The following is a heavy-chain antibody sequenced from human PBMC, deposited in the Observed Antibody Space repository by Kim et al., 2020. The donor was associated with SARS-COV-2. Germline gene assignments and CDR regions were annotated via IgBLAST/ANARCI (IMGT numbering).Heavy chain of an antibody. CDR1: GFTFSSYG. Sequence: GGSLRLSCAASGFTFSSYGMHWVRQAPGKGLEWVAVISYDGSNKYYADSVKGRFTISIDNSKNTLYLQMNSLRAEDTAVYYCAKDPKYYYGSGSPDYWGQGTLVTVSS. CDR2: ISYDGSNK. CDR3: AKDPKYYYGSGSPDY. D-gene: IGHD3-10*01. V-gene: IGHV3-30*18. J-gene: IGHJ4*02.